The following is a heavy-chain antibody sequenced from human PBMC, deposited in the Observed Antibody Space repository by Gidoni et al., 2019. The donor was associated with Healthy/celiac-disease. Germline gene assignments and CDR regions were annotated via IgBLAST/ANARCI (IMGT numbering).Heavy chain of an antibody. CDR2: IYPNSGGT. J-gene: IGHJ6*02. CDR1: VYTFTGYY. Sequence: QVQLVQSGAEVKKPGASVKVSCKASVYTFTGYYMHWVRQAPGQGLEWMGWIYPNSGGTNYAQKVQGRVTMTRDTSISTAYMELSRLRSDDTAVYYCAREYARGMDVWDQGTTVTVSS. D-gene: IGHD2-2*01. CDR3: AREYARGMDV. V-gene: IGHV1-2*02.